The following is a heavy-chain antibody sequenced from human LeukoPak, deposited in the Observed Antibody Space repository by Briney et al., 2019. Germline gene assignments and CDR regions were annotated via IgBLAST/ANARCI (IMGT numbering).Heavy chain of an antibody. D-gene: IGHD6-19*01. Sequence: GGSLRLSCAASGFTSIDYDMHWVRQVIGKGLEWVSAIGIRGDTHYSGSVKGRFTISRENAESSLYLQMNSLRTEDTAVYYCARGGIQVSGIDEFDYWGQGTLVTVSS. J-gene: IGHJ4*02. CDR3: ARGGIQVSGIDEFDY. V-gene: IGHV3-13*01. CDR2: IGIRGDT. CDR1: GFTSIDYD.